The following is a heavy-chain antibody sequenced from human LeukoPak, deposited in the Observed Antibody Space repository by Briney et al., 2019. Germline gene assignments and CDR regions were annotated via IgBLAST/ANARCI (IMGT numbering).Heavy chain of an antibody. Sequence: GSLRLSCAASGVRFRSYEMNWVRQAPGKGLEWVSYISSSGDTIYYADSVKGRFTISRDNAKNSLYLQMNSLRAEDTAVYYCARDGNVWGSYRFLDYWGQGTLVTVSS. D-gene: IGHD3-16*02. CDR1: GVRFRSYE. CDR3: ARDGNVWGSYRFLDY. V-gene: IGHV3-48*03. J-gene: IGHJ4*02. CDR2: ISSSGDTI.